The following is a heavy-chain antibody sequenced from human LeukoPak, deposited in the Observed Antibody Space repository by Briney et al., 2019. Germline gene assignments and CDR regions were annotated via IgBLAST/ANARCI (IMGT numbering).Heavy chain of an antibody. CDR3: ARGYFLLAATTGFDP. CDR1: GGSISTTSW. J-gene: IGHJ5*02. D-gene: IGHD1-26*01. Sequence: SETLSLTCAVSGGSISTTSWWSWVRQPPGKGLEWIGEIYHSGGTNYNPSLKSRVTISVDKSKNRFSLKLSSVTAADTAVYYCARGYFLLAATTGFDPWGQGTLVTVSS. CDR2: IYHSGGT. V-gene: IGHV4-4*02.